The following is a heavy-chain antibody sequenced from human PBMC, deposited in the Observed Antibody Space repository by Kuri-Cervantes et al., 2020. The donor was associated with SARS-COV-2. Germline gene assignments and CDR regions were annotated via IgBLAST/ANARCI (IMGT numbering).Heavy chain of an antibody. Sequence: LSLTCAASGFPFSNFGMHWVRQAPGKGLEWVAIISYDTTNKYYADSVKGRFTVSRDDSKSTLYLQMSSLRTEDTALYYCAKPFHDYSDYGGAFDIWGQGTVVTVSS. CDR2: ISYDTTNK. D-gene: IGHD4-11*01. CDR1: GFPFSNFG. V-gene: IGHV3-30*18. CDR3: AKPFHDYSDYGGAFDI. J-gene: IGHJ3*02.